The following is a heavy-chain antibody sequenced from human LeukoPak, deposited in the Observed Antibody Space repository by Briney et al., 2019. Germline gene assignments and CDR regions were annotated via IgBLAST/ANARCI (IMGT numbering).Heavy chain of an antibody. Sequence: GGSLRLSCAASGSTFSNYAMSWVRQAPGKGLEWVSVIYAGGSTYYADSVKGRFTISRDNSKNTLYLQMNSLRAEDTAVYYCARDLAPTVPTGGGNYFDYWGQGTLVTVSS. CDR3: ARDLAPTVPTGGGNYFDY. V-gene: IGHV3-66*01. CDR2: IYAGGST. CDR1: GSTFSNYA. J-gene: IGHJ4*02. D-gene: IGHD4-17*01.